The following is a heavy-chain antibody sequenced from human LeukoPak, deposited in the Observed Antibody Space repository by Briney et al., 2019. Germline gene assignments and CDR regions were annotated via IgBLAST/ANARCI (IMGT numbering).Heavy chain of an antibody. CDR2: ISGSGGTT. CDR1: GFTFSSFG. Sequence: QAGGSLRLSCAASGFTFSSFGMSWVRQAPGKGLEWVAAISGSGGTTHYADSVKGRFTISRDNSKNTLYLQMNSLRAEDTAVYYCARERGSHCFDYWGQGTLVTVSS. V-gene: IGHV3-23*01. D-gene: IGHD6-13*01. J-gene: IGHJ4*02. CDR3: ARERGSHCFDY.